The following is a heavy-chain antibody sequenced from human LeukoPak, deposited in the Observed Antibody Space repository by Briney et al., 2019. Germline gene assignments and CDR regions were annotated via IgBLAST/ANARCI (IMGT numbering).Heavy chain of an antibody. J-gene: IGHJ6*03. D-gene: IGHD3-9*01. CDR2: IYYSGST. V-gene: IGHV4-39*01. CDR1: GGSISSSSYY. CDR3: ARQLRYFDWIVGYYYMDV. Sequence: SETLSLTCTVSGGSISSSSYYWGWIRQPPGKGLEWIGSIYYSGSTYYNPSLKSRVTISVDTSKNQFSLKLSSVTAADTAVYYCARQLRYFDWIVGYYYMDVWGEGTTVTVSS.